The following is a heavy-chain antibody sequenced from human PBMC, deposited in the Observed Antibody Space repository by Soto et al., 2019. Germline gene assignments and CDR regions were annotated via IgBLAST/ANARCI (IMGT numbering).Heavy chain of an antibody. CDR1: GGTFSSYA. CDR3: ARGSIAVAGTGPRFDY. J-gene: IGHJ4*02. CDR2: IIPIFGTA. Sequence: SVKVSCKASGGTFSSYAISWVRQAPGQGLEWMGGIIPIFGTANYAQKFQGRVTITADKSTSTAYMELSSLRSEDTAVYYCARGSIAVAGTGPRFDYWGQGTLVTVSS. D-gene: IGHD6-19*01. V-gene: IGHV1-69*06.